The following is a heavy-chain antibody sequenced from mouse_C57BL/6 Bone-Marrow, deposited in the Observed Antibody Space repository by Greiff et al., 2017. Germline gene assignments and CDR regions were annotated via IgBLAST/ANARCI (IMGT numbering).Heavy chain of an antibody. CDR2: FNPYNDDT. D-gene: IGHD2-13*01. Sequence: VQLQQSGAELVKPGASVKMSCKASGYTFTTYPIEWMKQNHGKSLEWIGNFNPYNDDTKYNEKFKGKATLTVETSSSTVYLELSRLPSDDSAVYYCAIDGDGGYFDYWGQGTTLTVSS. V-gene: IGHV1-47*01. CDR1: GYTFTTYP. J-gene: IGHJ2*01. CDR3: AIDGDGGYFDY.